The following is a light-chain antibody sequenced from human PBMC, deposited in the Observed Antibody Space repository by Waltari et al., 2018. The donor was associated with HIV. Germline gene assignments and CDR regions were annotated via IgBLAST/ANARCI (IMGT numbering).Light chain of an antibody. Sequence: SALTPPPSVSGAPGQRVAMSCTGISTTNFGPSYDVHWYRHLPGTAPRILTSSNNNRPPGVRDRFSGAKSSTSAALARTALQAEEEADNHSQCFDRMSDLGVYGGGTRLTVL. CDR1: STTNFGPSYD. CDR3: QCFDRMSDLGV. V-gene: IGLV1-40*01. J-gene: IGLJ3*02. CDR2: SNN.